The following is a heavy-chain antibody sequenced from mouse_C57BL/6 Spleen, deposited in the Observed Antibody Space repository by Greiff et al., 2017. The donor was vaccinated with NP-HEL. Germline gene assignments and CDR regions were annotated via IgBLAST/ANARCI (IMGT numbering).Heavy chain of an antibody. CDR3: ARATMITTNWYFDV. D-gene: IGHD2-4*01. CDR2: ISGGGGNT. V-gene: IGHV5-9*01. CDR1: GFTFSSYT. Sequence: EVKLVESGGGLVKPGGSLKLSCAASGFTFSSYTMSWVRQTPEKRLEWVATISGGGGNTYYPDSVKGRFTISRDNAKNTLYLQMSSLRSEDTALYYCARATMITTNWYFDVWGTGTTVTVSS. J-gene: IGHJ1*03.